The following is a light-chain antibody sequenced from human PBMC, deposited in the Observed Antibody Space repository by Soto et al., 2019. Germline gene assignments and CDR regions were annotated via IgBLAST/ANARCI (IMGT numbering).Light chain of an antibody. Sequence: DIQMTQSPSSLSASVGDRVTITCRASQSISSYLNWYQQKPGKAPKLLIYAASSLQSGVPSRFSGSGSGTDFTLTISSLQPADFETYYCQQSYSTLLTFGAGTKVDI. J-gene: IGKJ4*01. CDR2: AAS. CDR1: QSISSY. CDR3: QQSYSTLLT. V-gene: IGKV1-39*01.